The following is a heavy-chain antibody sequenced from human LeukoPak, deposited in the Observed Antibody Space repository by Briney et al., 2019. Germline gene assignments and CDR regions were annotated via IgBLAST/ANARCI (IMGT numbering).Heavy chain of an antibody. D-gene: IGHD5-12*01. J-gene: IGHJ5*02. V-gene: IGHV4-4*07. CDR2: IYTSGST. CDR3: ARGSGYDLDWFDP. Sequence: PSETLSLTCTVSGGSISSYYWSWILQPAGKGLESIGRIYTSGSTNYNPSLKSRVTVSVDTSKNQFSLKLSSVTAADTAMYYCARGSGYDLDWFDPWGQGTLVTVSS. CDR1: GGSISSYY.